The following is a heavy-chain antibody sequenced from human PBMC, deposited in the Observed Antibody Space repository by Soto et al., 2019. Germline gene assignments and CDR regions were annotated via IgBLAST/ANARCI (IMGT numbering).Heavy chain of an antibody. CDR1: GFTFSNYW. V-gene: IGHV3-74*01. D-gene: IGHD3-16*01. CDR3: ARDLGGYASH. CDR2: ITTDGSTT. Sequence: EVQLVESGGGLVQPGGSLRLSCAASGFTFSNYWMHWVRQAPGKGPVWVSRITTDGSTTNYADSVKGRFTISRDNAKNTLYLQTNSLGAEDTAVYYGARDLGGYASHWGQGTLVTVSS. J-gene: IGHJ4*02.